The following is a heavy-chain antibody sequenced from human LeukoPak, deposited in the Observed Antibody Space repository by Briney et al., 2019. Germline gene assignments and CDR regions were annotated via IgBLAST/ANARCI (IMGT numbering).Heavy chain of an antibody. CDR2: IIPIFGTA. D-gene: IGHD6-6*01. V-gene: IGHV1-69*13. CDR3: ASFSSSRAGREYYYYYGMDV. Sequence: SVKVSCEASGGTFSSYAISWVRQAPGQGLEWMGGIIPIFGTANYAQKFQGRVTITADESTSTAYMELSSLRSEDTAVYYCASFSSSRAGREYYYYYGMDVWGQGTTVTVSS. J-gene: IGHJ6*02. CDR1: GGTFSSYA.